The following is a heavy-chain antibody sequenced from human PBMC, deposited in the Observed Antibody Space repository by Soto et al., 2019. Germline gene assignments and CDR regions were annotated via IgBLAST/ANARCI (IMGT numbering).Heavy chain of an antibody. CDR3: ARPSSGWENWFDP. Sequence: ASVKVSCKASGYTFTSYYMHWVRQAPGQGLEWMGIINPSSSSTTKYYTDSVKGRFTISRDNAKNSLYLQMNSLRDDDTAVYYCARPSSGWENWFDPWGQGALVTVSS. CDR1: GYTFTSYY. V-gene: IGHV1-46*04. D-gene: IGHD6-19*01. CDR2: INPSSSSTTK. J-gene: IGHJ5*02.